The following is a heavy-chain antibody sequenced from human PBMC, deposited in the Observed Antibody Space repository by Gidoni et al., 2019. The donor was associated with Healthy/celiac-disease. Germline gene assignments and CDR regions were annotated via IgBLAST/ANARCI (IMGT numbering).Heavy chain of an antibody. J-gene: IGHJ4*02. CDR3: ARDRRRSYYGSGSGAFDY. D-gene: IGHD3-10*01. CDR1: GFTFSSYS. V-gene: IGHV3-21*01. CDR2: ISSSSSYI. Sequence: EVQLVESGGGLVKPGGSLRLSCAASGFTFSSYSMNWVRQAPGKGLEWVSSISSSSSYIYYADSVKGRFTISRDNAKNSLYLQMNSLRAEDTAVYYCARDRRRSYYGSGSGAFDYWGQGTLVTVSS.